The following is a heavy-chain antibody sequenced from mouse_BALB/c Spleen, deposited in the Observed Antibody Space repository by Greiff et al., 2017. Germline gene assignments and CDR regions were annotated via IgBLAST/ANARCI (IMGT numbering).Heavy chain of an antibody. CDR2: IDPSDSET. J-gene: IGHJ2*01. V-gene: IGHV1-69*02. CDR1: GYTFTSYW. Sequence: QVQLQQPGAELVKPGAPVKLSCKASGYTFTSYWMNWVKQRPGRGLEWIGRIDPSDSETHYNQKFKDKATLTVDKSSSTAYIQLSSLTSEDSAVYYCARRYDFDYWGQGTTLTVSS. D-gene: IGHD2-10*02. CDR3: ARRYDFDY.